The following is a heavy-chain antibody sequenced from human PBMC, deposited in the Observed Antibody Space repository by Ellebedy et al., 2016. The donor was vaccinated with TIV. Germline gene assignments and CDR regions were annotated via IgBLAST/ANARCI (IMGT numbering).Heavy chain of an antibody. Sequence: GGSLRLSXAASGFTFSNYAMTWVRQPPGEGLEWVSFISGSGDTTFYADSVKGRFTISRDNSRNTLYLQMNSLRPEDSALYYCAKDTRDYYYYYMDVWGKGTTVTVSS. D-gene: IGHD2-2*01. J-gene: IGHJ6*03. CDR1: GFTFSNYA. CDR2: ISGSGDTT. V-gene: IGHV3-23*01. CDR3: AKDTRDYYYYYMDV.